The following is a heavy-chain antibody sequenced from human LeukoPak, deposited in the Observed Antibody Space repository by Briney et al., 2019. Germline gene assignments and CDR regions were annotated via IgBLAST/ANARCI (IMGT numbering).Heavy chain of an antibody. J-gene: IGHJ6*03. Sequence: PSETLSLTCTVSGGSISSYYWSWIRQPPGKGLEWIGYIYTSGSTNYNPSLKSRVTISVDTSKNQFSLKLSSVTAADTAVYYCARSSSTSCYGCYYYYYMDVWGKGITVTVSS. CDR1: GGSISSYY. D-gene: IGHD2-2*01. V-gene: IGHV4-4*09. CDR2: IYTSGST. CDR3: ARSSSTSCYGCYYYYYMDV.